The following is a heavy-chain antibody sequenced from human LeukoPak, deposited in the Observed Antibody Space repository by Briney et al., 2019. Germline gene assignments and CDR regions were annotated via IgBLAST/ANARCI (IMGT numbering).Heavy chain of an antibody. CDR1: GFTFSSYG. Sequence: PGRSLRLSCAASGFTFSSYGMHWVRQAPGKGLEWVAVIWYDGSNKYYADSVKGRFTISRDNSKNTLYLQMNSLRAEDTAVYYCAKDRGYSYGFFDYWGQGTLVTVSP. CDR3: AKDRGYSYGFFDY. CDR2: IWYDGSNK. V-gene: IGHV3-33*06. D-gene: IGHD5-18*01. J-gene: IGHJ4*02.